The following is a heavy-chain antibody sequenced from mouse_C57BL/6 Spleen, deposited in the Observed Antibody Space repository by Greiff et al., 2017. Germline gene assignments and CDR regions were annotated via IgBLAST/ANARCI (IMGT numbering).Heavy chain of an antibody. CDR1: GYTFTDYN. D-gene: IGHD1-1*01. V-gene: IGHV1-22*01. CDR2: INPNNGGT. CDR3: ARYNYGSTYYYAMDY. Sequence: EVKLMESGPELVKPGASVKMSCKASGYTFTDYNMHWVKQSHGKSLEWIGYINPNNGGTSYNQKFKGKATLTVNKSSSTAYMELRSLTSEDSAVYYCARYNYGSTYYYAMDYWGQGTSVTVSS. J-gene: IGHJ4*01.